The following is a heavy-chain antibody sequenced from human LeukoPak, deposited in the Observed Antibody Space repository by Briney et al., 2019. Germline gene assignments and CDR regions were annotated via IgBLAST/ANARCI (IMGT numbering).Heavy chain of an antibody. J-gene: IGHJ6*03. V-gene: IGHV4-39*07. D-gene: IGHD3-22*01. Sequence: SETLSLTCTASGGSISSSSYYWGWIRQPPGKGLEWIGSIYYSGSTYYNPSLKSRVTISVDTSKNQFSLKLSSVTAADTAVYYCARVLLPDSSGYYYGPDYYYMDVWGKGTTVTVSS. CDR2: IYYSGST. CDR3: ARVLLPDSSGYYYGPDYYYMDV. CDR1: GGSISSSSYY.